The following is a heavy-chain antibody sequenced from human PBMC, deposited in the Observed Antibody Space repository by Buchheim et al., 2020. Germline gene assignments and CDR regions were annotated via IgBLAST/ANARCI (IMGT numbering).Heavy chain of an antibody. Sequence: EVQLVESGGGLVQPGGSLRLSCAASGFTFSSYWMSWVRQAPGKGLEWVANIKQDGSEKYYVDSVKGRFTISRDNTKNSLYLQMNSLRAEDTAVYYCARVIAAAGYYYYGMDVWGQGTT. J-gene: IGHJ6*02. D-gene: IGHD6-13*01. CDR3: ARVIAAAGYYYYGMDV. V-gene: IGHV3-7*01. CDR2: IKQDGSEK. CDR1: GFTFSSYW.